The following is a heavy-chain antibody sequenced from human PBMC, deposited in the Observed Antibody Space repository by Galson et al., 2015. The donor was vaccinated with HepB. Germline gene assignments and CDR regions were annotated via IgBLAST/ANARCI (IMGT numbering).Heavy chain of an antibody. Sequence: LSLTCTVSGGSISSSSYYWGWIRQPPGKGLEWIGSIYYSGSTYYNPSLKSRVTISVDTSKNQLSLKLSSVTAADTAVYYCARGPPRGYSYGYGPSHNAFDIWGQGTMVTVSS. V-gene: IGHV4-39*07. J-gene: IGHJ3*02. CDR2: IYYSGST. D-gene: IGHD5-18*01. CDR3: ARGPPRGYSYGYGPSHNAFDI. CDR1: GGSISSSSYY.